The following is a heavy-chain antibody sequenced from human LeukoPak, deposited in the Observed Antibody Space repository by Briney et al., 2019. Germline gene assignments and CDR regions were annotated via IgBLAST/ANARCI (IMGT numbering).Heavy chain of an antibody. J-gene: IGHJ4*02. CDR3: ARALKGYCSGGSCARVIDY. CDR1: GYTFTSYG. Sequence: ASVKVSCKASGYTFTSYGISWVRQAPGQGLEWMGWNRAYNGNTNYAQKLQGRVTMTTDTSTSTAYMELRSLRSDDTAVYYCARALKGYCSGGSCARVIDYWGQGTLVTVSS. D-gene: IGHD2-15*01. CDR2: NRAYNGNT. V-gene: IGHV1-18*01.